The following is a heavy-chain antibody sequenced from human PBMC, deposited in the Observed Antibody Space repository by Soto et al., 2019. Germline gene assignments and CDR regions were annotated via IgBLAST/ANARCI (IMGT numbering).Heavy chain of an antibody. D-gene: IGHD1-1*01. CDR2: IIPILGIA. V-gene: IGHV1-69*02. Sequence: QVQLVQSGAEVKKPGSSVKVSCKASGGTFSSYTISWVRQAPGQGLEWMGRIIPILGIANYAQKFQGRVTITADKSTSTAYMELSSLRSEDTAVYYCASRTGTTLNAYYYFGMDVWGQGTTVTVSS. J-gene: IGHJ6*02. CDR3: ASRTGTTLNAYYYFGMDV. CDR1: GGTFSSYT.